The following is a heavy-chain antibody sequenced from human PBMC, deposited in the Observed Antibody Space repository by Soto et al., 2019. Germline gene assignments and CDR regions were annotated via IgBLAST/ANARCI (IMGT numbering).Heavy chain of an antibody. V-gene: IGHV3-23*01. CDR1: GFTFSSYA. CDR3: AKGQGELLAERDWFDP. CDR2: ISGSGGST. J-gene: IGHJ5*02. Sequence: EVQLLESGGGLVQPGGSLRLSCAASGFTFSSYAMSWVHQAPGKGLEWVSVISGSGGSTYYADSVKGRFTISRDNSKNTLYLQMNSLRAEDTAVYYCAKGQGELLAERDWFDPWGQGTLVTVSS. D-gene: IGHD1-26*01.